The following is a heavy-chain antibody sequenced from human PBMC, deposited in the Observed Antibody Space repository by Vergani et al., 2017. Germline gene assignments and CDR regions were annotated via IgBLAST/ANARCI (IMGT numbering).Heavy chain of an antibody. J-gene: IGHJ4*02. D-gene: IGHD4-17*01. CDR2: ISSSGSTI. CDR1: GFTFSDYY. Sequence: VQLVESGGGLVKPGGSLRLSCAASGFTFSDYYMSWIRQAPGKGLEGVSYISSSGSTIYYTDSVKGPFTISRANAKNSLYMQMNSLRAEDTAVYYCASYYDYGDYFDYWGQGTLVTVSS. V-gene: IGHV3-11*01. CDR3: ASYYDYGDYFDY.